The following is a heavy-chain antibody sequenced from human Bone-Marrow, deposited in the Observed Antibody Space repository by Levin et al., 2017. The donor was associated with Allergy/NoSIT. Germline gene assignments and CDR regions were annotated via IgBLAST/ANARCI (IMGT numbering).Heavy chain of an antibody. V-gene: IGHV3-23*01. CDR2: ISGSGYTT. Sequence: GESLKISCEASGFTFSSYALNWVRQAPGKGLEWVLAISGSGYTTYEADSVKGRFSMSRDNSKNTMYLHMGNLRVEDTAVYYCVKGPRSVAKIPSFFYGMDVWGQGTTVIVSS. CDR3: VKGPRSVAKIPSFFYGMDV. CDR1: GFTFSSYA. D-gene: IGHD5-24*01. J-gene: IGHJ6*02.